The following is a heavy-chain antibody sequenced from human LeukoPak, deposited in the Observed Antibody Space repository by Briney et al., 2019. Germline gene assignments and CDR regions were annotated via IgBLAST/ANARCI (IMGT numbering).Heavy chain of an antibody. CDR2: IGTGGDT. J-gene: IGHJ6*02. CDR3: ARGPRYGSSGYPKYGMDV. V-gene: IGHV3-13*01. CDR1: GFTFSSHD. Sequence: GGSLRLSCAASGFTFSSHDMHWVRQATGKGLEWVSAIGTGGDTYYVDAVKGRFTISRENAKNSLYLQMNSLRAGDTAVYYCARGPRYGSSGYPKYGMDVWGQGTTITVSS. D-gene: IGHD3-22*01.